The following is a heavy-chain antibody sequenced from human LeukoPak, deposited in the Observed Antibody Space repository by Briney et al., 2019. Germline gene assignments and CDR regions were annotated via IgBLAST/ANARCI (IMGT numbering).Heavy chain of an antibody. CDR2: ITSTSSYV. CDR1: GFTFSTYN. CDR3: ARGKPYGSGSFGYYYYYYMDV. D-gene: IGHD3-10*01. V-gene: IGHV3-21*01. Sequence: GGSLRLSCEASGFTFSTYNMNWVRQAPGKRLEWVSSITSTSSYVFYADSVKGRFTISRDNAKNSLYLQINSLRAEDTAVYYCARGKPYGSGSFGYYYYYYMDVWGKGTTVTVSS. J-gene: IGHJ6*03.